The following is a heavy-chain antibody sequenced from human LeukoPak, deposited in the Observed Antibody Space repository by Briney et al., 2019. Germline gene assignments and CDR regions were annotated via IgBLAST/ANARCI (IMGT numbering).Heavy chain of an antibody. CDR1: GFTFSYYW. Sequence: GGSLRLSCAASGFTFSYYWMHWVRQAPGKGLVWVSRINSDGIVTNYADSVKGRFTISRDNAKNALYLQMSNLRAEDTAVYFCARGGGLDVWGQGATVTVSS. CDR2: INSDGIVT. J-gene: IGHJ6*02. V-gene: IGHV3-74*01. D-gene: IGHD3-16*01. CDR3: ARGGGLDV.